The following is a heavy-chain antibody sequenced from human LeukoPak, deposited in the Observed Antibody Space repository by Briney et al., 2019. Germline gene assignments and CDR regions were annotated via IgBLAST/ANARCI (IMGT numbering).Heavy chain of an antibody. D-gene: IGHD4-17*01. CDR2: IRSKAYGGTT. Sequence: PGRSLRLSCTASGFTFGAYAMSWVRQAPGEGLEWVGFIRSKAYGGTTGYVASVKGRFTISRDDSKSIAYLQMNSLKTQDTAVYYCTRQLLYGDYGGYYYYGMDVWVQGTTVTVSS. CDR1: GFTFGAYA. CDR3: TRQLLYGDYGGYYYYGMDV. J-gene: IGHJ6*02. V-gene: IGHV3-49*04.